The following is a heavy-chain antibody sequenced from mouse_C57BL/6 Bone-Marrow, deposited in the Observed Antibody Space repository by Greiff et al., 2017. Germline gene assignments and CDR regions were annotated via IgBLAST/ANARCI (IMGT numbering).Heavy chain of an antibody. CDR1: GFNIKDDY. Sequence: VQLQQSGAELVRPGASVKLSCTASGFNIKDDYMPWVKQRPETGLEWIGWIDPENGDTEYASKFQGKATIAADTSSNTSYLQLSSLTSEDTAVCYCTTLSFFDFWGQGTTLTVSS. CDR2: IDPENGDT. CDR3: TTLSFFDF. J-gene: IGHJ2*01. V-gene: IGHV14-4*01.